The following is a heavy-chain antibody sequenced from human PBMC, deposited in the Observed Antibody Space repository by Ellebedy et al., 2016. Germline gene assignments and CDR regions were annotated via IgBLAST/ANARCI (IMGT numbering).Heavy chain of an antibody. CDR2: LYYSGST. J-gene: IGHJ6*02. D-gene: IGHD2-2*01. V-gene: IGHV4-39*01. CDR1: GGSISSSSYY. CDR3: ARQKVAMAILGYYYYGMDV. Sequence: SETLSLTXTVSGGSISSSSYYWGWIRQPPGKGLEWIGSLYYSGSTYYNPSLKSRVTISVDTSKNQFSLKLSSVTAADTAVYYCARQKVAMAILGYYYYGMDVWGQGTTVTVSS.